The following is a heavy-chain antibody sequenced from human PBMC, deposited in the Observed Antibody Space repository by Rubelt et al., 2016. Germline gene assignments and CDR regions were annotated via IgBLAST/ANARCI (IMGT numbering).Heavy chain of an antibody. D-gene: IGHD5-18*01. CDR2: INHSEST. CDR3: SRDRSDGPLNAVDI. CDR1: GGSFSGYY. J-gene: IGHJ3*02. Sequence: QVQLQQWGAGLLKPLETLSLTCAVYGGSFSGYYWSWIRQPPGKGLEWMGEINHSESTNYNPSVKNRVTVSADTSTTQILLTLSSMTAADTAVYYCSRDRSDGPLNAVDIWGQGKIVTVSS. V-gene: IGHV4-34*01.